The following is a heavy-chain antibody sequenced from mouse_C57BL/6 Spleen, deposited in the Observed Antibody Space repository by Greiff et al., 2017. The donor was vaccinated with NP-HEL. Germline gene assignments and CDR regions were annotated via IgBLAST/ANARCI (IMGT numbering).Heavy chain of an antibody. D-gene: IGHD2-2*01. CDR2: IYPGDGDT. V-gene: IGHV1-80*01. J-gene: IGHJ3*01. CDR1: GYAFSSYW. Sequence: VQLVESGAELVKPGASVKISCKASGYAFSSYWMNWVKQRPGKGLEWIGQIYPGDGDTNYNGKFKGKATLTADKSSSTAYMQLSSLTSEDSAVYVCARGTMVTPFAYWGQGTLVTVSA. CDR3: ARGTMVTPFAY.